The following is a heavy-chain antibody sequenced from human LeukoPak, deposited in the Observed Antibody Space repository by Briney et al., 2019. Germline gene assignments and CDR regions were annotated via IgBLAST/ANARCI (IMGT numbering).Heavy chain of an antibody. D-gene: IGHD3-10*01. Sequence: GGSLRLSCAASGFTFSSYWMHWVRQAPGKGLVWVSRINSDGSSTSYADSVKGRFTISRDNSKNTLYLQMNSLRAEDTAVYYCARGKNGSGSYYYYYYYMDVWGKGTTVTISS. CDR3: ARGKNGSGSYYYYYYYMDV. CDR2: INSDGSST. V-gene: IGHV3-74*01. CDR1: GFTFSSYW. J-gene: IGHJ6*03.